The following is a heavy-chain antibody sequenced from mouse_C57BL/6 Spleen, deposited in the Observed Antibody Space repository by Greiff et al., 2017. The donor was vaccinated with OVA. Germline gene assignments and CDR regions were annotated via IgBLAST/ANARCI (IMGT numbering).Heavy chain of an antibody. CDR1: GYTFTSYW. Sequence: VKLQQPGAELVMPGASVKLSCKASGYTFTSYWMHWVKQRPGQGLEWIGEIDPSDSYTNYNQKFKGKSTLTVDKSSSTAYMQLSSLTSEDSAVYYCARGGSHYGSSPYYFDYWGQGTTLTVSS. V-gene: IGHV1-69*01. CDR2: IDPSDSYT. J-gene: IGHJ2*01. CDR3: ARGGSHYGSSPYYFDY. D-gene: IGHD1-1*01.